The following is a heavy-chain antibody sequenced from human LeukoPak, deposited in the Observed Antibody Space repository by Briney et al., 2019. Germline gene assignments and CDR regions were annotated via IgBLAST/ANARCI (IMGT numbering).Heavy chain of an antibody. Sequence: SETLSLTYTVSGGSISSYYWSWIRQPPGKGLEWIGYIYYSGSTNYNPSLKSRVTISVDTSKDQFSLKLSSVTAADTAVYYCARLTNWFDPWGQGTLVTVSS. CDR1: GGSISSYY. CDR3: ARLTNWFDP. J-gene: IGHJ5*02. V-gene: IGHV4-59*08. CDR2: IYYSGST.